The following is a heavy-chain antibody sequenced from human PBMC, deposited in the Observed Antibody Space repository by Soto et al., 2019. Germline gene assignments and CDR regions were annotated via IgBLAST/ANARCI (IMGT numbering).Heavy chain of an antibody. CDR1: GFTFSSYA. CDR3: AKHAVVVPAARRAHFDY. Sequence: GSLRLSCAASGFTFSSYAMSWVRQAPGKVLEWVSAISGSGGSTYYADSVKGRFTISRDNSKNTLYLQMNSLRAEDTAVYYCAKHAVVVPAARRAHFDYWGQGTLVTASS. CDR2: ISGSGGST. D-gene: IGHD2-2*01. J-gene: IGHJ4*02. V-gene: IGHV3-23*01.